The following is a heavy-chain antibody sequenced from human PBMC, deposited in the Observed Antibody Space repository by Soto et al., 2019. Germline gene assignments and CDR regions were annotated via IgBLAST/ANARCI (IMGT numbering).Heavy chain of an antibody. D-gene: IGHD4-17*01. CDR3: ARPTVTTPSYYSGTAV. V-gene: IGHV1-69*06. J-gene: IGHJ6*02. CDR2: IIPIFGTA. Sequence: GVGYGSGSSRWVRQETGQGLEWMGGIIPIFGTANYAQKFQGRVTITADKSTSTAYMELSSLRSEDTAVYYCARPTVTTPSYYSGTAVLGQRTTVPGFS. CDR1: GVGYGSGS.